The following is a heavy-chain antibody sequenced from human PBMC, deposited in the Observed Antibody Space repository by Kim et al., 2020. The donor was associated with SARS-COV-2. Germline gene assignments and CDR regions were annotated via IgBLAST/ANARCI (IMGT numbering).Heavy chain of an antibody. J-gene: IGHJ6*02. Sequence: ASVKVSCKASGYTFTSYYMHWVRQAPGQGLEWMGIINPSGGSTSYAQKFQGRVTMTRDTSTSTVYMELSSLRSEDTAVYYCARANDSRRYCSGGSCYPADYYYYGMDVWGQGTTVTVSS. CDR2: INPSGGST. CDR1: GYTFTSYY. CDR3: ARANDSRRYCSGGSCYPADYYYYGMDV. V-gene: IGHV1-46*01. D-gene: IGHD2-15*01.